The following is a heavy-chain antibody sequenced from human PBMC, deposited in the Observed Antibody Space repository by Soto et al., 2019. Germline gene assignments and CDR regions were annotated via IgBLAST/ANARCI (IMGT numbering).Heavy chain of an antibody. J-gene: IGHJ4*02. V-gene: IGHV1-46*03. CDR2: INPSGGST. Sequence: ASVKVSCKASGYTFTSYYMHWVRQAPGQGLEWMGIINPSGGSTSYAQKFQGRVTMTRDTSTSTVYMELSSLGSEDTAVYYCARAVSQWLVELGAFDYWGQGTLVTVSS. CDR1: GYTFTSYY. D-gene: IGHD6-19*01. CDR3: ARAVSQWLVELGAFDY.